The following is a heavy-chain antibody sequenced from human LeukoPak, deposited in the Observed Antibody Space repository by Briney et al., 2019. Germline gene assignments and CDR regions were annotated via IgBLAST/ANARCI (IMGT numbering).Heavy chain of an antibody. V-gene: IGHV1-69*05. J-gene: IGHJ3*02. D-gene: IGHD3-16*01. CDR2: IIPIFGTA. Sequence: SVKVSCKASGGTFSSYAICWVRQAPGQGLEWMGGIIPIFGTANYAQKFQGRVTITTDESTSTAYMELSSLRSEDTAVYYCARDGAFGTANDAFDIWGQGTMVTVSS. CDR1: GGTFSSYA. CDR3: ARDGAFGTANDAFDI.